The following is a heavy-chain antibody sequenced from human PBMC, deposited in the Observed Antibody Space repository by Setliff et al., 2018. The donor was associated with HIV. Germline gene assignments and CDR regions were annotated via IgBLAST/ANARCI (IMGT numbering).Heavy chain of an antibody. J-gene: IGHJ4*02. D-gene: IGHD2-15*01. V-gene: IGHV3-20*04. CDR3: VRDDIGYCTGGSCSLFEF. CDR1: GFMFDDYG. Sequence: RPGGSLRLSCAASGFMFDDYGMSWVRQAPGKGLEWVSGVNWNGVSIGYADSVKGRFTVSRDNAKNSLYLQMNSLRAEDTALYYCVRDDIGYCTGGSCSLFEFWGQGTLVTVSS. CDR2: VNWNGVSI.